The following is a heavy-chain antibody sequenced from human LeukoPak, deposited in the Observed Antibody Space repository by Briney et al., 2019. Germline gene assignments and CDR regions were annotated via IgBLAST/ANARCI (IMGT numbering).Heavy chain of an antibody. CDR3: ARDAYCGGDCYSYYFDY. D-gene: IGHD2-21*02. V-gene: IGHV3-33*01. Sequence: GGSLRLSCAASGFTFSSYGMHWVRQAPGKGLEWVAVIWYDGSSKYYADSVKGRFTISRDNSKNTLYLQMNSLRAEDTAVYYCARDAYCGGDCYSYYFDYWGQGTLVTVSS. CDR1: GFTFSSYG. J-gene: IGHJ4*02. CDR2: IWYDGSSK.